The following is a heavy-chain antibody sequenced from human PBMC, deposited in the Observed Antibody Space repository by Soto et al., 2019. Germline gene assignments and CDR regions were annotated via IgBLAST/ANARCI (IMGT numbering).Heavy chain of an antibody. CDR3: ARASVYSSSLFDY. CDR2: INPNSGGT. D-gene: IGHD6-13*01. Sequence: GASVKVSCKASGYTFTGHYMHWVRQAPGQGLEWMGWINPNSGGTNYAQKFQGRVTMTRDTSISTAYMELSRLRSDDTAVYYCARASVYSSSLFDYWGQGTLVTVSS. V-gene: IGHV1-2*02. CDR1: GYTFTGHY. J-gene: IGHJ4*02.